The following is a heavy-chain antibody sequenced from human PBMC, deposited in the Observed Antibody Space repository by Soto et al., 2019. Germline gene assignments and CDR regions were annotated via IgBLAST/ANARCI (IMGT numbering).Heavy chain of an antibody. CDR2: INHSGST. D-gene: IGHD3-9*01. CDR3: ARDHFDWSDY. J-gene: IGHJ4*02. V-gene: IGHV4-34*01. CDR1: GGSFSGYY. Sequence: PSETLSLTCAVYGGSFSGYYWSGIRQPPGKGLEWIGEINHSGSTNYNPSLKSRVTISVDTSKNQFSLKLSSVTAADTAVYYCARDHFDWSDYWGQGTLVTVSS.